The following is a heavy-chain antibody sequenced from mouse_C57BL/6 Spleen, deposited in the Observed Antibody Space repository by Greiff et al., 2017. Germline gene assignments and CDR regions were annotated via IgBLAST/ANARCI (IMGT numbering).Heavy chain of an antibody. V-gene: IGHV1-69*01. D-gene: IGHD1-1*02. J-gene: IGHJ4*01. CDR3: ARGYGQYYYAMDY. CDR2: IDPSDSYT. CDR1: GYTFTSYW. Sequence: QVHVKQPGAELVMPGASVKLSCKASGYTFTSYWMHWVKQRPGQGLEWIGEIDPSDSYTNYNQKFKGKSTLTVDKSSSTACMQLSSLTSEDSAVYYGARGYGQYYYAMDYWGQGTSVTVSS.